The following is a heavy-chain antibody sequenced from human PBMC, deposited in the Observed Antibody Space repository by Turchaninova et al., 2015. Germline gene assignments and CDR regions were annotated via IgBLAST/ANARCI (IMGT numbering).Heavy chain of an antibody. CDR3: SIDLSVATTHY. D-gene: IGHD2-2*01. CDR2: IKPDGSDK. J-gene: IGHJ4*02. Sequence: EVQLVESGGGLVQPGGSLRLSCAASGFTLSTSWMSWVRQAPGKGLEWVANIKPDGSDKYYVDSLKGRFTISSDNAKNSLDLQMDSLRAEDTAVYYCSIDLSVATTHYWGQGTLVTVSS. CDR1: GFTLSTSW. V-gene: IGHV3-7*03.